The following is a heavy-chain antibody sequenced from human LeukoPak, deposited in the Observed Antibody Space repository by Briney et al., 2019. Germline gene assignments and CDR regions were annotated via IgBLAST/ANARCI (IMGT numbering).Heavy chain of an antibody. CDR3: ASDGDDSSMDY. CDR1: GFTFSSYA. Sequence: PGGSLRLSCAASGFTFSSYAMHWVRQAPGKGLEWVAVISYDGSNKYYADSVKGRFTISRDNSKNTLYLQMNSLRAEDTAVYYCASDGDDSSMDYWGQGTLVTVSS. D-gene: IGHD3-22*01. CDR2: ISYDGSNK. J-gene: IGHJ4*02. V-gene: IGHV3-30-3*01.